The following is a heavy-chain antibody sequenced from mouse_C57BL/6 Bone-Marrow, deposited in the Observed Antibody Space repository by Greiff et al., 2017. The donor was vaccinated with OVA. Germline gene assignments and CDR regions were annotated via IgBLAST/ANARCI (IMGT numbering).Heavy chain of an antibody. CDR3: AVLLYYFDY. V-gene: IGHV5-4*01. CDR1: GFTFSSYA. Sequence: DVQLVESGGGLVKPGGSLKLSCAASGFTFSSYAMSWVRQTPEKRLEWVATISDGGSYTYYPDNVKGRFTISRDNAKNNLYLQMSHLKSEDTAMYYCAVLLYYFDYWGQGTTLTVSS. D-gene: IGHD2-10*01. J-gene: IGHJ2*01. CDR2: ISDGGSYT.